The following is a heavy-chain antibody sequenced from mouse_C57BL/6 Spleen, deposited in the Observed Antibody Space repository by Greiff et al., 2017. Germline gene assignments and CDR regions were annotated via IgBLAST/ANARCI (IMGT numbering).Heavy chain of an antibody. CDR2: ISSGSSTI. V-gene: IGHV5-17*01. J-gene: IGHJ2*01. D-gene: IGHD1-1*01. CDR1: GSTFSDYG. CDR3: ARSYYYGSSYLYYFDY. Sequence: EVQGVESGGGLVKPGGSLKLSCAASGSTFSDYGMHWVRQAPEKGLEWVAYISSGSSTIYYADTVKGRFTISRDNAKNTLFLQMTSLRSEDTAMYYCARSYYYGSSYLYYFDYWGQGTTLTVSS.